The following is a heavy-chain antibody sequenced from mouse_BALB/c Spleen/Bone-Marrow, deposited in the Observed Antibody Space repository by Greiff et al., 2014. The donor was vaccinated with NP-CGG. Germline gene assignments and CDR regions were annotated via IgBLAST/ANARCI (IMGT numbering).Heavy chain of an antibody. D-gene: IGHD1-1*01. Sequence: VHVKQSGAELVKPGASVKLSCTASGFNIKDTYMHWVKQRPEQGLEWIGRIDPANGNTKYDPKFQGKATITADTSSNTAYLQLSSLTSEDTAVYYCATYYYGGSGFAYWGQGTLVTVSA. V-gene: IGHV14-3*02. J-gene: IGHJ3*01. CDR3: ATYYYGGSGFAY. CDR2: IDPANGNT. CDR1: GFNIKDTY.